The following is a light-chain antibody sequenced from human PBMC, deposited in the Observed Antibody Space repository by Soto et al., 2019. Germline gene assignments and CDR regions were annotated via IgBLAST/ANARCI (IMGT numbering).Light chain of an antibody. Sequence: DIQMTQSPSTLSASVGDRVTITCRANQTISIYLAWCQQRPGEAPKLLIYDASTLESGVPARFSGSGSGTEFTLTISSLQPDDFATYYCQQYSSSSPTFGQGTKVEIQ. V-gene: IGKV1-5*01. CDR1: QTISIY. J-gene: IGKJ1*01. CDR3: QQYSSSSPT. CDR2: DAS.